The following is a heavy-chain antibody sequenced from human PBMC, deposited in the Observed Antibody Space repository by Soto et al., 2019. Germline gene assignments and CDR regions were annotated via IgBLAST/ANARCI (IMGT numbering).Heavy chain of an antibody. CDR2: IYHSGST. D-gene: IGHD3-3*01. CDR1: GYSISSGYY. J-gene: IGHJ4*02. V-gene: IGHV4-38-2*02. Sequence: SETLSLTCTVSGYSISSGYYWGWIRQPPGKGLEWIGSIYHSGSTYYNPSLKSRVTISVDTSKNQFPLKPSSVTAADTAVYYCARDPPRLGVDYDFWSGYYDYWGQGTLVTVSS. CDR3: ARDPPRLGVDYDFWSGYYDY.